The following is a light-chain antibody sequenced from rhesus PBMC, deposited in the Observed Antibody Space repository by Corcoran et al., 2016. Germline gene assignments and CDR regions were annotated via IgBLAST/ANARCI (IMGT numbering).Light chain of an antibody. J-gene: IGKJ1*01. CDR2: AAS. Sequence: DIQMTQSPSSLSASVGDRVTITCRASQTSNSYLAWYQQRPGKVPKLLIYAASSLESGVPSRFSGRGSWTEFTLTINSLQPEDFSTYYCQQHNSHPWTFGQGTKVEIK. CDR1: QTSNSY. CDR3: QQHNSHPWT. V-gene: IGKV1-44*02.